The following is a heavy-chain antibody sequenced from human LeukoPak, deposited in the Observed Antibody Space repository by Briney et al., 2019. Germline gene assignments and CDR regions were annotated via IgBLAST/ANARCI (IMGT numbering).Heavy chain of an antibody. J-gene: IGHJ3*02. V-gene: IGHV4-31*03. CDR2: ISYSGDT. Sequence: SQTLSLTCTVSGVSIASRGFSWTWIRQPPGKGLEGIGCISYSGDTYSKPSLKTRLTISVDASKNQFSLKLTSVTAADTAVYYCARDVLVTSSPDAFDIWGQGTMVTVSS. D-gene: IGHD2-21*02. CDR3: ARDVLVTSSPDAFDI. CDR1: GVSIASRGFS.